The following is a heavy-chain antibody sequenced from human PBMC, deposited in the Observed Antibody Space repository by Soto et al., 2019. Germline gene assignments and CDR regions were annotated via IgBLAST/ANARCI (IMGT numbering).Heavy chain of an antibody. Sequence: SETLSLNCAVSGGYTSDKSYFWGWVRQSPGKGLEWIGSMYYSGFSYYNPSLNSRVAIYVDTSKNQFSLTLRSVTAADKAVYFCARQRLLRLKRDYDIRDQGTLGTVAS. CDR2: MYYSGFS. J-gene: IGHJ1*01. D-gene: IGHD2-21*02. V-gene: IGHV4-39*01. CDR1: GGYTSDKSYF. CDR3: ARQRLLRLKRDYDI.